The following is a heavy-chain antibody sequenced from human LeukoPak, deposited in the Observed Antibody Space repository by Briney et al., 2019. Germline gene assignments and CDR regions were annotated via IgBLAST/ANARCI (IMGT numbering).Heavy chain of an antibody. V-gene: IGHV4-59*01. Sequence: PSETLSLTCTVSGGSISSYYWSWIRQPPGKGLEWIGYIYYSGSTNYNPSLKSRVNISVDTSKNQFSLKLSSVTAADTAVYYCARESPLYDAFDIWGQGTMVTVSS. CDR1: GGSISSYY. CDR2: IYYSGST. J-gene: IGHJ3*02. CDR3: ARESPLYDAFDI.